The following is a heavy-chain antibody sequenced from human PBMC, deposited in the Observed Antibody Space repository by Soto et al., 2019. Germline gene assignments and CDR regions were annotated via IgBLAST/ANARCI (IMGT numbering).Heavy chain of an antibody. CDR2: INPMGGTA. V-gene: IGHV1-69*13. J-gene: IGHJ5*02. D-gene: IGHD1-26*01. CDR3: ARDIATAGP. CDR1: GGTFSSHA. Sequence: SVKVSCKASGGTFSSHAFSWVRQAPGQGLEWVGGINPMGGTAKFAQEFQGRVTMSADASTSTVNLELSSLRFEDTAVYYCARDIATAGPWGQGTLVTGSA.